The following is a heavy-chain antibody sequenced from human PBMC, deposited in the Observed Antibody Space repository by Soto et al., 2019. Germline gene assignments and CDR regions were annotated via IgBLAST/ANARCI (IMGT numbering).Heavy chain of an antibody. V-gene: IGHV1-69*13. CDR2: IIPIFGTA. D-gene: IGHD3-10*01. Sequence: EASVKVSCKASGGTFSSYAISWVRQAPGQGLEWMGGIIPIFGTANYAQKFQGRVTITADESTSTAYMELSSLRSEDTAVYYCARGPRYGSGSYYYYYGMDVWGQGTTVTVSS. CDR1: GGTFSSYA. J-gene: IGHJ6*02. CDR3: ARGPRYGSGSYYYYYGMDV.